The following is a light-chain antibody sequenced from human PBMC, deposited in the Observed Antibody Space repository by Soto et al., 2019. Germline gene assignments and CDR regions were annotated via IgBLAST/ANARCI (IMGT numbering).Light chain of an antibody. V-gene: IGLV2-8*01. J-gene: IGLJ1*01. CDR2: EVN. CDR1: NDDIGGYTY. Sequence: QSALTQPPSASGSPGQSVTISCTGTNDDIGGYTYVSWCQRLPAKAPKLMIYEVNKRPSGIPDRFSGSKSGNTASLTVSGLQPEDEAEYFCSSYSRSLNYVFGSGTKVTVL. CDR3: SSYSRSLNYV.